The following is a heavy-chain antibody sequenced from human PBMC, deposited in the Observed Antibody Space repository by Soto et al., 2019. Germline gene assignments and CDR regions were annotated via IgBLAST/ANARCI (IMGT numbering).Heavy chain of an antibody. CDR1: GYSFSNYW. J-gene: IGHJ5*02. Sequence: EVQLVRSGAEVKKPGESLKISCKGSGYSFSNYWIVWVRQMPGKGLEWMGIIYPGDSETKYSPSFQGQVTISADKSINSAYLQWISLKASDTAMYYCARRRAGNPDDWFDPWGQGTLVTVSS. CDR3: ARRRAGNPDDWFDP. D-gene: IGHD6-13*01. CDR2: IYPGDSET. V-gene: IGHV5-51*03.